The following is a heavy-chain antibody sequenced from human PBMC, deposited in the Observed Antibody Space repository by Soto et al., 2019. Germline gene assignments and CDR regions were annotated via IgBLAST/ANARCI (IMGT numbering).Heavy chain of an antibody. Sequence: ASVKVSCKVSGYTLTELSMHWVRQAPGKGLEWMGGFDPEDGETIYAQKFQGRVTMTEDTPTDTAYMELSSLRSEDTAVYYCATGLMKWELPDFDYWGQGTLVTVSS. CDR1: GYTLTELS. CDR2: FDPEDGET. D-gene: IGHD1-26*01. J-gene: IGHJ4*02. CDR3: ATGLMKWELPDFDY. V-gene: IGHV1-24*01.